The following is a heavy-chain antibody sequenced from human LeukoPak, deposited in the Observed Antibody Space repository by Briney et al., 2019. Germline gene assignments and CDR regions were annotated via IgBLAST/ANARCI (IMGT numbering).Heavy chain of an antibody. CDR3: PTVPFDYYVSGSYLATGVDV. Sequence: GGSLRLSCAASGFTFSNAWMSWVRQAPGKGLEWVGRTKSKTDGGTTDYAAPVKGRFTISRDDSKNTLYLQMNSLKSEDTAVYSCPTVPFDYYVSGSYLATGVDVWGQGTTVTVSS. J-gene: IGHJ6*02. CDR2: TKSKTDGGTT. D-gene: IGHD3-10*01. CDR1: GFTFSNAW. V-gene: IGHV3-15*01.